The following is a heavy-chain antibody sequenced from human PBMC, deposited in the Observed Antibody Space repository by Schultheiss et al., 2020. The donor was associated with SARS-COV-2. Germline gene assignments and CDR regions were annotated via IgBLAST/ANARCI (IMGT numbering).Heavy chain of an antibody. CDR1: GFTLSAYY. CDR3: AKTLRAGSYNYVYGDFDY. Sequence: SVKVSCKASGFTLSAYYIHWVRQAPGQGLEWMGEITPIFGTPNYARKFQGRVTITADESTSTAYMELSSLRSEDTAVYYCAKTLRAGSYNYVYGDFDYWGQGTLVTVSS. CDR2: ITPIFGTP. V-gene: IGHV1-69*13. D-gene: IGHD5-18*01. J-gene: IGHJ4*02.